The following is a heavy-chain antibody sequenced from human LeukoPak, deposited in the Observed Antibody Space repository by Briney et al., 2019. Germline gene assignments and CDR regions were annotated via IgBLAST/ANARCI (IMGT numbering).Heavy chain of an antibody. CDR1: GYPFTTWE. CDR3: ARGPRNDP. J-gene: IGHJ5*02. D-gene: IGHD1-14*01. V-gene: IGHV1-8*01. Sequence: ASVTVSCKTSGYPFTTWEINWVRQAAGQGLEWMEWVHPNSGNTAYAQKFQGRVTMTRDTSISTAYMELSGLRFDDTAVYLWARGPRNDPWGQGTLVTVSS. CDR2: VHPNSGNT.